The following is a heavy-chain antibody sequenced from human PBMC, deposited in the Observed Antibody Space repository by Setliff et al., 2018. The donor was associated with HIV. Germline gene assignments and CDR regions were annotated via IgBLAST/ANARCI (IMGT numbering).Heavy chain of an antibody. CDR1: GFSFSGFW. Sequence: GGSLRLSCAASGFSFSGFWMSWARQAPGKGLAWVANINEDGNEKYYEGSVKGRFTISRDNAKNSLYLQMNSLRAEDTAVYYCARDPGTGYDFWSGYHSRGYYFDHWGQGTLVTVSS. CDR2: INEDGNEK. V-gene: IGHV3-7*03. CDR3: ARDPGTGYDFWSGYHSRGYYFDH. D-gene: IGHD3-3*01. J-gene: IGHJ4*02.